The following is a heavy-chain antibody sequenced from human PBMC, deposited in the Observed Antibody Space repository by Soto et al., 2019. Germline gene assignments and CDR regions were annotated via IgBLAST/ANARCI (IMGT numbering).Heavy chain of an antibody. D-gene: IGHD6-19*01. V-gene: IGHV1-3*01. CDR3: ARGVAGPLPWFDP. CDR1: GYTFTSYA. CDR2: INAGNGNT. Sequence: QVQLVQSGAEVKKPGASVKVSCKASGYTFTSYAMHWVRQAPGQRLEWMGWINAGNGNTKYSQKFQGRVTITRDTSASTAYMELSSLRSEATAVYYCARGVAGPLPWFDPWGQGTLVTVSS. J-gene: IGHJ5*02.